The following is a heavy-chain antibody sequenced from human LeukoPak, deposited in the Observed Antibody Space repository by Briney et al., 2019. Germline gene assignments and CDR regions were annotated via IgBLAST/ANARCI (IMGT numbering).Heavy chain of an antibody. J-gene: IGHJ4*02. CDR3: ARDARGWSGFDY. Sequence: SETLSLTCSVSGGSISSYYWSWIRQPAGKGREWIGRIYTTGNTDYNPSLKSRVTMSVDTSKSQFSLNLSSVTAADTAVYYCARDARGWSGFDYWGQGTLVTVSS. CDR1: GGSISSYY. V-gene: IGHV4-4*07. D-gene: IGHD3-3*01. CDR2: IYTTGNT.